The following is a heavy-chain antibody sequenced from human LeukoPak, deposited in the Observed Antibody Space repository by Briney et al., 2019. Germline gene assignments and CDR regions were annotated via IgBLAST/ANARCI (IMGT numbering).Heavy chain of an antibody. CDR1: GGTFSSYA. CDR2: IIPIFGTA. J-gene: IGHJ5*02. Sequence: SVKVSCKASGGTFSSYAISWVRQAPGQGLEWMGGIIPIFGTANYAQKFQGRVTITADESTSTAYMELSSLRSEDTAVYYCARRISWLAAAGRNWFDPWGQGTLVTVSS. D-gene: IGHD6-13*01. V-gene: IGHV1-69*01. CDR3: ARRISWLAAAGRNWFDP.